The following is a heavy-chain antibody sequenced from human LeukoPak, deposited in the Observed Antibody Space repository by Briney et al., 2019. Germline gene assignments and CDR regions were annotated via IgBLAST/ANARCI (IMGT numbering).Heavy chain of an antibody. Sequence: GGSLRLSCAASGFTFSSYGMHWVHQAPGKGLEWVAVIWYDGSNKYYADSVKGRFTISRDNPKNTLYLQMNSLRAEDTAVYYCARQPFSISSGWSNYYYYYMDVWGKGTTVTVSS. CDR2: IWYDGSNK. D-gene: IGHD6-19*01. V-gene: IGHV3-33*01. J-gene: IGHJ6*03. CDR3: ARQPFSISSGWSNYYYYYMDV. CDR1: GFTFSSYG.